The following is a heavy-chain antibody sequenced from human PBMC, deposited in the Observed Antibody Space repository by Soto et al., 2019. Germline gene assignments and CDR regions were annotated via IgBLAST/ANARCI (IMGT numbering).Heavy chain of an antibody. V-gene: IGHV3-66*01. CDR1: GFTVSSNY. J-gene: IGHJ3*02. D-gene: IGHD4-17*01. CDR3: ARDQDYGDYGAFDI. Sequence: GGSLRLSCAASGFTVSSNYMSWVRQAPGKGLEWVSVIYSGGSTYYADSVKGRFTISRDNSKNTLYLQMNSLRAEDTAVYYCARDQDYGDYGAFDIWGQGTMVTVSS. CDR2: IYSGGST.